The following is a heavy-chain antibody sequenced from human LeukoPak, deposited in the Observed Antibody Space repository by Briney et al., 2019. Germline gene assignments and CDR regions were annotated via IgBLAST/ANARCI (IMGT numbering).Heavy chain of an antibody. D-gene: IGHD3-22*01. CDR3: ARERYYDSSGYPVFDY. V-gene: IGHV1-2*04. CDR1: GYTFTGYY. Sequence: ASVKVSCKASGYTFTGYYMHWVRQAPGQGLEWMGWINPNSGGTNYAQKFQGWVTMTRDTSISTAYMELSRLRSDDTAVYYCARERYYDSSGYPVFDYWGQGTLVTVSS. J-gene: IGHJ4*02. CDR2: INPNSGGT.